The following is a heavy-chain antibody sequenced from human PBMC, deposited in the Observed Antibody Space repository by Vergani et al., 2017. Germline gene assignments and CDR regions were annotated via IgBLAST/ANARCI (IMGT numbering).Heavy chain of an antibody. Sequence: EVQLVESGGVVVQPGGSPRLSCAASGFTFDDYTMHWVRQAPGKGLEWVSLISWDGGSTYYADSVKGRFTISRDNSKNSLYLQMNSLRPEDTAQYYCAKDHGGYCTNGNCLFGSWGQGTPVTVSS. V-gene: IGHV3-43*01. D-gene: IGHD2-8*01. CDR3: AKDHGGYCTNGNCLFGS. J-gene: IGHJ4*02. CDR2: ISWDGGST. CDR1: GFTFDDYT.